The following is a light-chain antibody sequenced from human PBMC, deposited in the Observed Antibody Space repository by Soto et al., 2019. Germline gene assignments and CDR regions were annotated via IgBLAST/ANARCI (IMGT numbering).Light chain of an antibody. CDR1: SSDVGGYNY. J-gene: IGLJ1*01. CDR3: SSYRRGSTYV. CDR2: DVT. Sequence: QSVLTRPASVSGSPGQSITVSCTGTSSDVGGYNYVSWYQQHPGKAPRLMIYDVTNRPSGVSDRFSGSKSGNTASLTISGLQAEDEADYYCSSYRRGSTYVFGTGTKVTV. V-gene: IGLV2-14*03.